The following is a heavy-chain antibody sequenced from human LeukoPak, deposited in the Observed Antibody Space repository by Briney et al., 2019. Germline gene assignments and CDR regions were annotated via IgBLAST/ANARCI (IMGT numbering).Heavy chain of an antibody. CDR3: ARALTSRIQIVVVVAAMGKRFDP. D-gene: IGHD2-15*01. CDR2: INHSGST. Sequence: PSETLSLTCAVYGGSFSGYYWSWIRQPPGKGLEWIGEINHSGSTNYNPSLKSRVTISVDTSKNQFSLKLSSVTAADTAVYYCARALTSRIQIVVVVAAMGKRFDPWGQGTLVTVSS. V-gene: IGHV4-34*01. CDR1: GGSFSGYY. J-gene: IGHJ5*02.